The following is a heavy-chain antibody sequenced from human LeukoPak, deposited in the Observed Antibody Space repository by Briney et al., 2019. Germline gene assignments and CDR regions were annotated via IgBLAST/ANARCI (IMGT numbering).Heavy chain of an antibody. V-gene: IGHV1-18*01. J-gene: IGHJ6*02. CDR1: GYTFTSYG. CDR2: ISAYNGNT. CDR3: ARDTDTLSSSDV. D-gene: IGHD6-13*01. Sequence: ASVKVSCKASGYTFTSYGISWVRQAPGQGLEGMGWISAYNGNTNYAQKLQGRVTMTTDTSTSTAYMELRSRTSNDTAVYYCARDTDTLSSSDVWGQGTTVTVSS.